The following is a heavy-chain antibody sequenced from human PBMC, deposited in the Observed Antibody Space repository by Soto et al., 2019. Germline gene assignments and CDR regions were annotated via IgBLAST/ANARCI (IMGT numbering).Heavy chain of an antibody. D-gene: IGHD5-12*01. CDR3: NRSNIVATNDYGDVYYYYYGMDV. Sequence: PGGSLRLSCAASGFTFSGSAMHWVRQASGKGLEWVGRIRSKANSYATAYAASVKGRFTIPRDDSKNTAYLQMNSPKTEDTAVYYCNRSNIVATNDYGDVYYYYYGMDVWGQGTTVTVSS. J-gene: IGHJ6*02. CDR1: GFTFSGSA. CDR2: IRSKANSYAT. V-gene: IGHV3-73*01.